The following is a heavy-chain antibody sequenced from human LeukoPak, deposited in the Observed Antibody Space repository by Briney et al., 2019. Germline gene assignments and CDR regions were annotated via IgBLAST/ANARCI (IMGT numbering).Heavy chain of an antibody. V-gene: IGHV3-23*01. J-gene: IGHJ4*02. CDR2: IGGSGDKT. Sequence: GGSLRLSCAASGFTFNRNAISWVRQAPGKGLEWVSTIGGSGDKTFYADSVKGRFTISRDNSKNMVHLQMNGLTGEDTALYYCVRRGDASSGWGDHDFWGQGALVTVSS. CDR1: GFTFNRNA. CDR3: VRRGDASSGWGDHDF. D-gene: IGHD6-19*01.